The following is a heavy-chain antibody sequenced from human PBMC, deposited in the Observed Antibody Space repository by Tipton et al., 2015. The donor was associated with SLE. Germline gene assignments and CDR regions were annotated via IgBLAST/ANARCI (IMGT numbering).Heavy chain of an antibody. Sequence: TLSLTCAVYGGSLSGYYWSWIRQPPGKGLEWIGEINHSGSTNYNPSLKSRVTISVDTSKNQFSLKPSSVTAADTAVYYCARGRGSSSSGHYWGQGTLVTVSS. V-gene: IGHV4-34*01. CDR3: ARGRGSSSSGHY. D-gene: IGHD6-6*01. CDR1: GGSLSGYY. J-gene: IGHJ4*02. CDR2: INHSGST.